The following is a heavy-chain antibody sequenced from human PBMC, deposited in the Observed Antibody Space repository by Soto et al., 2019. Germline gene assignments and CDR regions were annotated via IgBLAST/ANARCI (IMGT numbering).Heavy chain of an antibody. CDR3: ARAARAGYYYGSGSMDV. CDR1: GFTFSSSW. D-gene: IGHD3-10*01. CDR2: INSDGSST. J-gene: IGHJ6*02. V-gene: IGHV3-74*01. Sequence: EVQLVESGGGLVQPGGSLRLSCAASGFTFSSSWMHWVRQAPGKGLVWVSRINSDGSSTSYADSVKGRFTISRDNAKNTLYLQMNSLRAEGTAVYYCARAARAGYYYGSGSMDVWGQGTTVTVSS.